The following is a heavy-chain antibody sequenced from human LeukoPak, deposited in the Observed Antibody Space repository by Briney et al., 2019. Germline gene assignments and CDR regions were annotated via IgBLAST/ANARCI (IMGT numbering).Heavy chain of an antibody. D-gene: IGHD6-6*01. CDR3: ARNAGEQLVISRDSGYYFDY. V-gene: IGHV3-53*05. J-gene: IGHJ4*02. CDR2: IYSDGST. CDR1: GITVSSNY. Sequence: GGSLRLSCAASGITVSSNYMSWVRQAPGKGLEWVSEIYSDGSTYYAASVKGRFSISRDNSKNTLYLQMNSLRAEDTAVYYCARNAGEQLVISRDSGYYFDYGGQGTLVTVSS.